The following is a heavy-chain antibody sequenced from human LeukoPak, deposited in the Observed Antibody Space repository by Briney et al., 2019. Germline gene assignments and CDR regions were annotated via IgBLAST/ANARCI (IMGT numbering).Heavy chain of an antibody. D-gene: IGHD3-16*01. CDR3: ARVRRLYDYVWGSYLGDAFDI. CDR2: IYYSGST. V-gene: IGHV4-30-4*01. CDR1: GGSISSGYYY. J-gene: IGHJ3*02. Sequence: NPSQTLSLTCTVSGGSISSGYYYWSWIRQPPGKGLEWIGYIYYSGSTYYNPSRKSRLTISVDTSKNQFSLKLSSVTAADTAVYYCARVRRLYDYVWGSYLGDAFDIWGQGTMVTVSS.